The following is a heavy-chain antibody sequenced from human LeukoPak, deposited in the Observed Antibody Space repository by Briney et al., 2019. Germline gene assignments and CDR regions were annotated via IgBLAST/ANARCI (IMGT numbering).Heavy chain of an antibody. V-gene: IGHV4-30-4*01. CDR1: GGSISSGDYH. D-gene: IGHD6-19*01. CDR3: ASSFYSGWYYVY. J-gene: IGHJ4*02. CDR2: IYYSGST. Sequence: SETLSLTCTVSGGSISSGDYHWSWIRQPPGKGLEWIGYIYYSGSTYYNPSLKSRVTISVDTSKNQFSLKLSSVTAADTAVYYCASSFYSGWYYVYWGQGTLVTISS.